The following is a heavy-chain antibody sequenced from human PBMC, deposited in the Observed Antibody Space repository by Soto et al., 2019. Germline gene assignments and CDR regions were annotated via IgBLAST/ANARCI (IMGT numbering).Heavy chain of an antibody. J-gene: IGHJ5*02. CDR2: IDPSDSYT. Sequence: GESLKISCKGSGYSFTIYWISWVRQMPGKGLEWMGRIDPSDSYTNYSPSFQGHVTISADKSISTAYLQWSSLKASDTAMYYCARASMYYDILTGYGWFDPWGQGTLVTVSS. CDR1: GYSFTIYW. D-gene: IGHD3-9*01. CDR3: ARASMYYDILTGYGWFDP. V-gene: IGHV5-10-1*01.